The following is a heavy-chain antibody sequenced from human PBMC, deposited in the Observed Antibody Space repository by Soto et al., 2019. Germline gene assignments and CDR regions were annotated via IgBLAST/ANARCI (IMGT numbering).Heavy chain of an antibody. Sequence: QPGGSLRLSCAASGFTFSSYAMNWVRQAPGKGLEWVSTITDTGVDTYYANSVKGRFTISRDNSKNTLYLQMNSLRAEDTAVYYCAKLGPIINMEIDYWGQGTLVTVSS. J-gene: IGHJ4*02. CDR3: AKLGPIINMEIDY. CDR2: ITDTGVDT. D-gene: IGHD3-10*01. V-gene: IGHV3-23*01. CDR1: GFTFSSYA.